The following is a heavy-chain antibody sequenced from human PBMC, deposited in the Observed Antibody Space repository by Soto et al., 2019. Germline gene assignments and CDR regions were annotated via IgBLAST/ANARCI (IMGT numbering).Heavy chain of an antibody. J-gene: IGHJ6*02. CDR3: AKIWYSSPGPQTMDV. CDR1: RFTFSSYA. V-gene: IGHV3-23*01. Sequence: PGGSLILSCAASRFTFSSYAMSWVRQAPGKGLEWVSAISGSGGSTYYADSVKGRFTISRDNSKNTLYLQMNSLRAEDTAVYYCAKIWYSSPGPQTMDVWGQGTTVTVSS. D-gene: IGHD6-19*01. CDR2: ISGSGGST.